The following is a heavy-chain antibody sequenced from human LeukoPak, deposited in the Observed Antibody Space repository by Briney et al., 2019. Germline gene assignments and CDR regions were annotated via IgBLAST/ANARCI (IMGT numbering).Heavy chain of an antibody. D-gene: IGHD3-22*01. Sequence: GGSLRLSCAASGFTFSSYAMSWVRQAPGKGLEWVSAISGSGGSTYYADSVKGRFTISRDNSKNTLYLQMNSLRAEDTAVYYCAKGLEGVVVITNFDYWGQGTLVTVSS. J-gene: IGHJ4*02. CDR2: ISGSGGST. CDR3: AKGLEGVVVITNFDY. V-gene: IGHV3-23*01. CDR1: GFTFSSYA.